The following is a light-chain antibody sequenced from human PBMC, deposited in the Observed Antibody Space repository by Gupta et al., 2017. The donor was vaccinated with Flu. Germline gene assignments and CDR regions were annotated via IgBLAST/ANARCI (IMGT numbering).Light chain of an antibody. CDR1: QSVSTN. CDR3: QQYNNWPPLT. CDR2: GTS. V-gene: IGKV3D-15*01. J-gene: IGKJ4*01. Sequence: EVVMTQSPATLSVSPGERATLSCRASQSVSTNLAWYQQKPGQAPRLLIYGTSTRATGIPARFSASGSGTEFTLTISSLQSEDFALYYCQQYNNWPPLTFGGGTKVEIK.